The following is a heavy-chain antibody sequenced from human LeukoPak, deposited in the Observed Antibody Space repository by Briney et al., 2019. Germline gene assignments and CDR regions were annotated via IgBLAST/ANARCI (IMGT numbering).Heavy chain of an antibody. CDR2: INQDGSDN. J-gene: IGHJ4*02. V-gene: IGHV3-7*01. CDR1: GFDFSSYW. Sequence: GGSLRLSCAASGFDFSSYWMTWVREAPEKGLEWVASINQDGSDNRYVDSVKGRFTISRDNAKNSLYLQMDTLRAEDTALYYCERGRGSFESWGQGSLVNVSS. D-gene: IGHD3-10*01. CDR3: ERGRGSFES.